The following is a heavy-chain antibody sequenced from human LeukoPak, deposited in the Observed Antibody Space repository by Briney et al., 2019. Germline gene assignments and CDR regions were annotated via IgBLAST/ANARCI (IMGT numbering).Heavy chain of an antibody. J-gene: IGHJ6*04. D-gene: IGHD7-27*01. Sequence: PSETLSLTCTVSGGSISSSSYYWGWIRQPPGKGLEWIGSIYYSGSTYYNPSLKSRVTISVDTSKNQFSLKLTSVTAADTAVYYCAIIGEASDVWGKGTTVTISS. V-gene: IGHV4-39*01. CDR2: IYYSGST. CDR1: GGSISSSSYY. CDR3: AIIGEASDV.